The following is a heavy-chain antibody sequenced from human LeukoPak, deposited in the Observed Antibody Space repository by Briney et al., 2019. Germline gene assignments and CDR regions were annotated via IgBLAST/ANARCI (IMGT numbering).Heavy chain of an antibody. CDR3: ARGWVDIVATTPYNWFDP. J-gene: IGHJ5*02. D-gene: IGHD5-12*01. V-gene: IGHV4-34*01. CDR2: INHSGST. Sequence: SETLSLTCAVYGGSFSGYYWSWIRQPPGKGLEWIGEINHSGSTNYNPSLKSRVTISVDTSKNQFSLKLSSVTAADTVVYYCARGWVDIVATTPYNWFDPWGQGTLVTVSS. CDR1: GGSFSGYY.